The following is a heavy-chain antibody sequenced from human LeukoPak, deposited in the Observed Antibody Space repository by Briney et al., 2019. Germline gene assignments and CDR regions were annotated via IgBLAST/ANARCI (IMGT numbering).Heavy chain of an antibody. CDR3: ARAGYTYGFDY. CDR1: GFTFNTYW. D-gene: IGHD5-18*01. V-gene: IGHV3-7*04. J-gene: IGHJ4*02. CDR2: IKPDGSET. Sequence: GGSLRLSCAASGFTFNTYWMTWVRQAPGKGLEWVANIKPDGSETDYVDSVKGRFTISRDNTKNSLYLQVNSLRAEDTALFYCARAGYTYGFDYWGQGALVTVSS.